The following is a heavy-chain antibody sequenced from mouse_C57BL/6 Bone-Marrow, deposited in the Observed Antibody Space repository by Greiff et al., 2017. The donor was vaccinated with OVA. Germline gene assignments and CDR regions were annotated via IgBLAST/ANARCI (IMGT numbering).Heavy chain of an antibody. CDR3: ASPLTGPFYAMYY. Sequence: VQLKESGAELVRPGSSVKMSCKTSGYTFTSYGINWVKQRPGQGLEWIGYIYIGNGYTEYNEKFKGKATLTSDTSSSTAYMQLSHLTSEDSAIYFCASPLTGPFYAMYYWGQGTSVTGSS. J-gene: IGHJ4*01. V-gene: IGHV1-58*01. CDR2: IYIGNGYT. D-gene: IGHD4-1*01. CDR1: GYTFTSYG.